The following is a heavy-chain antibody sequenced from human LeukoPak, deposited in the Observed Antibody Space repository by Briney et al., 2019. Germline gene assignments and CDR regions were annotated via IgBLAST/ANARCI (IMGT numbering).Heavy chain of an antibody. CDR2: VSGTGHTT. V-gene: IGHV3-23*01. D-gene: IGHD1-26*01. Sequence: GGSLRLSCAASGFTFSTYTLTCVRQAPGKGLEWVSAVSGTGHTTSYADSVKGRFTISRGNPKNTLYLQMNSLRADDTALYYCAKFLADSATSKAYWGLGNLVTVSS. CDR3: AKFLADSATSKAY. CDR1: GFTFSTYT. J-gene: IGHJ4*02.